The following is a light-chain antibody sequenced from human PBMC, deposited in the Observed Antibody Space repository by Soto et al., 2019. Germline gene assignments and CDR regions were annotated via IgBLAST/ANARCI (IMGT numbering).Light chain of an antibody. CDR2: AAS. V-gene: IGKV1-27*01. CDR1: QDIRNF. J-gene: IGKJ3*01. CDR3: QKYSSVPV. Sequence: DIQMTQSPTSLSASVGDRVTITCRASQDIRNFVAWYQQKPGKAPKLLIYAASTVQSGVPSRFSGSGSGTDFTLTSNCLQPEDVATYSCQKYSSVPVFGPGTKEEIK.